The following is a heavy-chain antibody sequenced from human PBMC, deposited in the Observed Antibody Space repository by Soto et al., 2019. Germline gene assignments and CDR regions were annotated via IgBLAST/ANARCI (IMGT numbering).Heavy chain of an antibody. CDR2: IIPIFGTA. J-gene: IGHJ6*02. V-gene: IGHV1-69*13. CDR1: GGTFSSYA. CDR3: ARDQLTSSSGYYYYGMDV. D-gene: IGHD6-25*01. Sequence: SVKVSCKASGGTFSSYAISWVRQAPGRGLEWMGGIIPIFGTANYAQKFQGRVTITADESTSTAYMELSSLRSEDTAVYYCARDQLTSSSGYYYYGMDVWGQGTRSPSP.